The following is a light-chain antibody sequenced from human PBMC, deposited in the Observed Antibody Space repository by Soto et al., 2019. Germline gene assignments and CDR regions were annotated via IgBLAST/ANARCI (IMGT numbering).Light chain of an antibody. J-gene: IGLJ2*01. CDR2: DNN. CDR3: GTWDSSLSAMV. V-gene: IGLV1-51*01. CDR1: SSNIGNNY. Sequence: QAVLTQPPSVSAAPGQKVTISCSGSSSNIGNNYVSWYQQLPGTAPKLLIYDNNKRPSGIPDRFSGSKSGTSATLGITGLQTGDEAEYHCGTWDSSLSAMVFGGGTKLTVL.